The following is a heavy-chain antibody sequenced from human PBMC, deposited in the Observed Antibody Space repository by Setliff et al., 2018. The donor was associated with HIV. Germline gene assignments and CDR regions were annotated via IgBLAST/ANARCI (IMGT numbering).Heavy chain of an antibody. CDR1: GGSISNYY. D-gene: IGHD3-10*01. J-gene: IGHJ4*02. V-gene: IGHV4-59*04. CDR2: VFYNGST. CDR3: SRHGTYYNLFDY. Sequence: SETLSLTCTVSGGSISNYYWTWIRQPPGKGLEWIGSVFYNGSTLYNPSLKSRLTLSVDTSKNQFSLKMHSVTAADTSLYYCSRHGTYYNLFDYWGQGRPVTVSS.